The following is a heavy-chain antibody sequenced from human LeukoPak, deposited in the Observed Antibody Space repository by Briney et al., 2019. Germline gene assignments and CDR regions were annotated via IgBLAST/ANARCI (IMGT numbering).Heavy chain of an antibody. CDR3: ARDRGLLWFGELSAFDI. J-gene: IGHJ3*02. V-gene: IGHV3-33*01. CDR1: GFTFSSYG. CDR2: IWYDGSNK. D-gene: IGHD3-10*01. Sequence: PGGSLRLSCAASGFTFSSYGMHWVRQAPGKGLEWVAVIWYDGSNKYYADSVKGRFTISRDNSKNTLYLQMNSLRAEDTAVYYCARDRGLLWFGELSAFDIWGQGTMVTVSS.